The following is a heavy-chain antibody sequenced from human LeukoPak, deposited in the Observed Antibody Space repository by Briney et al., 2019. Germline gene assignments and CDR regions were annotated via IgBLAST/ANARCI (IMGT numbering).Heavy chain of an antibody. CDR2: ISGSGGST. CDR1: GFTFSSYG. Sequence: GGTLRLSCAASGFTFSSYGMSWVRQAPGKGLEWVSAISGSGGSTYYPDSVKGRFTISRDNSKNTLYLQMNSLSAEDTAVYYCAKLGYCSGGSCYRPFSFWGQGTLVSVSS. D-gene: IGHD2-15*01. V-gene: IGHV3-23*01. CDR3: AKLGYCSGGSCYRPFSF. J-gene: IGHJ4*02.